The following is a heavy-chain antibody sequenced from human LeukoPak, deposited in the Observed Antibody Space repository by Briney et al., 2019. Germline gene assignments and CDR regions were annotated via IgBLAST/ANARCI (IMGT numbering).Heavy chain of an antibody. Sequence: GGSLRLSCAASGFTFSSYGMHWVRQAPGKGLEWVAFIRYDGSNKYYADSVKGRFTISRDNSKNTLYLQMNSLRAEDTAVYYCAKDLDVYCSSTSCSPFDYWGQGTLVTVSS. CDR3: AKDLDVYCSSTSCSPFDY. D-gene: IGHD2-2*01. J-gene: IGHJ4*02. CDR2: IRYDGSNK. V-gene: IGHV3-30*02. CDR1: GFTFSSYG.